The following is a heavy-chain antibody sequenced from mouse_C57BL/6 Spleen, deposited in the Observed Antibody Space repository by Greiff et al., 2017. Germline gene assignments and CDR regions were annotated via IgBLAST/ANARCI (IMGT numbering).Heavy chain of an antibody. J-gene: IGHJ2*01. CDR3: ARYMREGTYYFDY. CDR1: GFTFTDYY. D-gene: IGHD2-14*01. Sequence: DVMLVESGGGLVQPGGSLSLSCAASGFTFTDYYMSWVRQPPGKALEWLGFIRNKANGYTTEYSASVKGRFTISRDNSQSILYLQMNALRAEDSATYYCARYMREGTYYFDYWGQGTTLTVSS. CDR2: IRNKANGYTT. V-gene: IGHV7-3*01.